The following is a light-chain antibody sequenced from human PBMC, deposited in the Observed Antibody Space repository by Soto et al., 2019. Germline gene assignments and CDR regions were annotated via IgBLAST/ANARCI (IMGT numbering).Light chain of an antibody. Sequence: VMTQSPATLSVYPGESSTLSCRASQSVRNSISLAWYQQKPGQAPRLLIYGASSRATGIPARFSGSGSGTEFTLTISSLQSEDFAVYYCQQYNNWPRPFGQGTKV. V-gene: IGKV3D-15*01. J-gene: IGKJ1*01. CDR1: QSVRNS. CDR2: GAS. CDR3: QQYNNWPRP.